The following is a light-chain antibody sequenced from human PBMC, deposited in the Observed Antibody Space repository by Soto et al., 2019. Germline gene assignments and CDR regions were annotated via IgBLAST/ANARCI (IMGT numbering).Light chain of an antibody. Sequence: EIGMTQSPATLSISPVESVTIRCRASQSLSNTLAWYQQTPGQAPSLLICGASTRAPGFPARFSGSGSGTDFTLTISSLQSEDFAVYYCQQRSNWPQTFGQGTKVDIK. V-gene: IGKV3-15*01. J-gene: IGKJ1*01. CDR2: GAS. CDR1: QSLSNT. CDR3: QQRSNWPQT.